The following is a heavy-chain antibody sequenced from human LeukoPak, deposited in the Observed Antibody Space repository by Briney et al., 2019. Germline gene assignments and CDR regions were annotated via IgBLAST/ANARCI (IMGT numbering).Heavy chain of an antibody. Sequence: SETLSLTRTVSGGSISSSSYYWGWIRQPPGKGLEWIGSIYYSGSTYYNPSLKSRVTISVDTSKNQFSLKLSSVTAADTAVYYCARDRLRRDGYAYWGQGTLVTVSS. D-gene: IGHD5-24*01. CDR1: GGSISSSSYY. CDR3: ARDRLRRDGYAY. CDR2: IYYSGST. V-gene: IGHV4-39*07. J-gene: IGHJ4*02.